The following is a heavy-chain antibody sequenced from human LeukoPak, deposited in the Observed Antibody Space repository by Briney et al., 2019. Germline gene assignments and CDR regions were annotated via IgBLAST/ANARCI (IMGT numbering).Heavy chain of an antibody. CDR3: AKDYAVGSIDC. D-gene: IGHD3-16*01. CDR2: ISRSGEST. CDR1: GFTFSGFA. V-gene: IGHV3-23*01. J-gene: IGHJ4*02. Sequence: GGSLRLSCAASGFTFSGFAMSWIRQAPGKGLEWVSSISRSGESTFYADSVRGRFTISRDNSKNTVSLQMESLRAEDTALYYCAKDYAVGSIDCWGQGTLVTVSS.